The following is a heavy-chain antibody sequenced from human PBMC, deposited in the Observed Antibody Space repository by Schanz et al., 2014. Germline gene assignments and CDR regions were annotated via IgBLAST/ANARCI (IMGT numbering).Heavy chain of an antibody. CDR2: ISGSGGST. CDR1: GFTVSAYS. J-gene: IGHJ3*02. Sequence: EVQVVESGGGLVRPGGSLRLSCSGFTVSAYSANWVRQAPGKGLEWVSSISGSGGSTVYADSVKGRFTISRDNSNNTVFLQMNSLRAEDTAVYYCAKDFFIGVARGVIISHDAIDIWGQGTKVTVSS. CDR3: AKDFFIGVARGVIISHDAIDI. V-gene: IGHV3-23*04. D-gene: IGHD3-10*01.